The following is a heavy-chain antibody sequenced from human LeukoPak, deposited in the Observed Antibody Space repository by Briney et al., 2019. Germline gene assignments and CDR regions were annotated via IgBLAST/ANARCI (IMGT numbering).Heavy chain of an antibody. V-gene: IGHV1-3*01. CDR3: ARDQDSSGYFYPFDY. CDR2: INAGNGNT. J-gene: IGHJ4*02. Sequence: GASVTVSCTASGYTFTSYAMHWVRQAPGQRLEWMGGINAGNGNTKYSQKFQGRVTITRDTSASTAYMELSSLRSEDTAVYYCARDQDSSGYFYPFDYWGQGTLVTVSS. CDR1: GYTFTSYA. D-gene: IGHD3-22*01.